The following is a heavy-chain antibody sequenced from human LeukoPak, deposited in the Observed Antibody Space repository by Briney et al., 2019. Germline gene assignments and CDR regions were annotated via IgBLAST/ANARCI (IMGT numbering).Heavy chain of an antibody. J-gene: IGHJ6*02. D-gene: IGHD6-19*01. CDR2: IYYKWST. Sequence: PSETLSLTCTVSGGSISSGGYYWSWIRQHPGKGLEWIGYIYYKWSTYYNPSLKSRVTISVDTSKNQFSLKLSSVAAADTAVYYCARSLGSGWSHYYYYGMDVWGQGTTVSVSS. V-gene: IGHV4-31*03. CDR3: ARSLGSGWSHYYYYGMDV. CDR1: GGSISSGGYY.